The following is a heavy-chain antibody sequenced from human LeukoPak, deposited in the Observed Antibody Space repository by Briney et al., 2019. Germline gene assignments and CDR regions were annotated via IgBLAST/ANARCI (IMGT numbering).Heavy chain of an antibody. J-gene: IGHJ6*03. V-gene: IGHV4-39*07. Sequence: PSETLSLTCAVSGGSISSTIYYWGWIRQPPGKGLEWIGSLYYDGNTYYNPSLKSRVTISVDTSKNQFSLKLSSVTAADTAVYYPYLLFFGYYYMDVWGKGTTVTVSS. CDR1: GGSISSTIYY. CDR2: LYYDGNT. CDR3: YLLFFGYYYMDV. D-gene: IGHD3-3*01.